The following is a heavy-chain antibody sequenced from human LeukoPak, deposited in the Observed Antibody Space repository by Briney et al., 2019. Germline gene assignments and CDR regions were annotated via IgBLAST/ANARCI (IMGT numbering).Heavy chain of an antibody. D-gene: IGHD3-22*01. CDR1: GYTFTGYG. V-gene: IGHV1-18*01. J-gene: IGHJ5*02. CDR3: ARDLTLYRGYYYDSSGYSWFDP. CDR2: ISAYNGNT. Sequence: ASVKVSCKASGYTFTGYGISWVRQAPGQGLEWMGWISAYNGNTNYAQKFQGRVTMTRDTSTSTVYMELSSLRSEDTAVYYCARDLTLYRGYYYDSSGYSWFDPWGQGTLVTVSS.